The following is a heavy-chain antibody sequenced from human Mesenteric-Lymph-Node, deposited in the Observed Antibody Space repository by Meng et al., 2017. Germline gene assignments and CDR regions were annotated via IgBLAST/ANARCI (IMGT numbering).Heavy chain of an antibody. V-gene: IGHV4-61*02. J-gene: IGHJ2*01. Sequence: SETLSLTCTVSGGSISSGSYYWSWIRQPAGKGLEWIGRIYTSGSTNYNPSLKSRVTISVDTSKNQFSLKLSSVTAADTAVYYCARDGGSSWYWYFDLWGRGTLVTVSS. CDR3: ARDGGSSWYWYFDL. D-gene: IGHD6-13*01. CDR2: IYTSGST. CDR1: GGSISSGSYY.